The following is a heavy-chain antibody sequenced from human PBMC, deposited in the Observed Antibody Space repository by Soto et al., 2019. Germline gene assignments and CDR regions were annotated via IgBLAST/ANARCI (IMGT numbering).Heavy chain of an antibody. Sequence: GGSLRLSCAASGFTFSSYAMSWVRQAPGKGLEWVSAISGSGGSTYYADSVKGRFTISRDNSKNTLYLQMNSLRAEDTAVYYCAKDLTIVVVPAAILGNWFGPWGQGTLVTVSS. J-gene: IGHJ5*02. V-gene: IGHV3-23*01. CDR1: GFTFSSYA. CDR3: AKDLTIVVVPAAILGNWFGP. CDR2: ISGSGGST. D-gene: IGHD2-2*01.